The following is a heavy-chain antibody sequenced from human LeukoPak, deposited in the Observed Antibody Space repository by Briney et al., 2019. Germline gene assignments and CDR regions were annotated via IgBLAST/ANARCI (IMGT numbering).Heavy chain of an antibody. J-gene: IGHJ4*02. CDR1: GFTFSSYS. D-gene: IGHD2-21*01. Sequence: GGSLRLSCAASGFTFSSYSMNWVRQAPGKGLEWLSSISSSSSYIYYADSVRGRFTISRDNAKSSLYLQMNSLRADDTAVYFCATIPSTELNAYWGQGTLVTVSA. CDR2: ISSSSSYI. CDR3: ATIPSTELNAY. V-gene: IGHV3-21*01.